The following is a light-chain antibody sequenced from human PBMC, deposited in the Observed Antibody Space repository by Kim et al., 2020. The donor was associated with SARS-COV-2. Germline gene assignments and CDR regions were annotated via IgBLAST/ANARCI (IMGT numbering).Light chain of an antibody. CDR3: QTWGTGTVV. V-gene: IGLV4-69*01. CDR2: LNSDGSH. Sequence: QLVLTQSPSASLGASVKLTCTLSSGHSSYAIAWHQQQPEKGPRYLMKLNSDGSHSKGDGIPDRFSGSSSGAERYLTISSLQSEDEADYYCQTWGTGTVVFGGGTQLTVL. CDR1: SGHSSYA. J-gene: IGLJ2*01.